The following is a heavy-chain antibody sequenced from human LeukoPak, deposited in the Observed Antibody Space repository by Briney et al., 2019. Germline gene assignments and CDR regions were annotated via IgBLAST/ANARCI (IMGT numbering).Heavy chain of an antibody. V-gene: IGHV2-5*02. CDR2: IYWDDDK. CDR1: GFSLSTSGEG. D-gene: IGHD2-21*01. Sequence: SGPTLVNPTQTLTPTCTFSGFSLSTSGEGVGWIRQPPGKALEWLALIYWDDDKRYTASLESRLHITKDTSENQVVLTMTNMAPVDTATYYCGHRPGRGIPSALWGQGTLVTVSS. J-gene: IGHJ4*02. CDR3: GHRPGRGIPSAL.